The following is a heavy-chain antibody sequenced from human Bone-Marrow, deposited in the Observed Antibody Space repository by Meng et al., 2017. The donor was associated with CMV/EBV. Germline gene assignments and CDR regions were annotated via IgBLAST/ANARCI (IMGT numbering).Heavy chain of an antibody. J-gene: IGHJ4*02. V-gene: IGHV4-34*01. CDR1: GAPFSGY. CDR2: ITHSGST. D-gene: IGHD1-26*01. CDR3: APGFRSWSGSYSS. Sequence: QVHLQQWGAGLLKPSEXLSLTCGVYGAPFSGYWSWVRQPPGKGLEWIGEITHSGSTNYNVSLKSRVTISIDTSKNQFSLKLSSVTATDMAVYYCAPGFRSWSGSYSSWGQGTLVTVSS.